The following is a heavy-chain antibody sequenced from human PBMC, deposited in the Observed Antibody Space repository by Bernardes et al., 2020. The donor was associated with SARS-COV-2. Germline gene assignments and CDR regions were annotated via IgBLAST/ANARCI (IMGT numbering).Heavy chain of an antibody. CDR1: GYTFWSYG. CDR2: ISGSDGKT. CDR3: ARDDRRLCTASSCQTIGLDV. Sequence: ASVKVSCKTSGYTFWSYGISWVRQAPGQGLEWMGWISGSDGKTNYAAKYQGRVSMTLDKGASSAYMELRGLGSDDTAVYYCARDDRRLCTASSCQTIGLDVWGQGTKVGVSS. J-gene: IGHJ3*01. D-gene: IGHD3-10*02. V-gene: IGHV1-18*01.